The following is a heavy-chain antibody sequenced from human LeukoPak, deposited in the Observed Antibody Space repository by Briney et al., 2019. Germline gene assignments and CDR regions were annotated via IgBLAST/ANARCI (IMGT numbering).Heavy chain of an antibody. CDR2: IWYDGSNK. D-gene: IGHD3-10*01. V-gene: IGHV3-33*06. CDR1: GFTFSSYG. Sequence: PGRSLRLSCAASGFTFSSYGMHWVRQAPGKGLEWVALIWYDGSNKYYADSVKGRFTISRDNSKNTLYLQMNSLRAEDTAVYYCAKEGPSLWFGELLSYYFDYWGQGTLVTVSS. CDR3: AKEGPSLWFGELLSYYFDY. J-gene: IGHJ4*02.